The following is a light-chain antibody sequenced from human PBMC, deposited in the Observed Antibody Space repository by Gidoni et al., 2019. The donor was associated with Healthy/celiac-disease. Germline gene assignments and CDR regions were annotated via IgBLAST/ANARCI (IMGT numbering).Light chain of an antibody. V-gene: IGKV2-28*01. Sequence: DNVMTQYPLSLPVTPGETASISCRSSQSLLHSNVYNYLDWYQQKPGQSPQLLICLGTNRASGVPGRFSGSGSGTDFTLKISRVEAEDVGVYYCMQALQTITFGQXTRLEIK. J-gene: IGKJ5*01. CDR3: MQALQTIT. CDR2: LGT. CDR1: QSLLHSNVYNY.